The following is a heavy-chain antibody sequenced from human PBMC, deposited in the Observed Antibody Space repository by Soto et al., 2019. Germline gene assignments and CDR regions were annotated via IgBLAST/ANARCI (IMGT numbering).Heavy chain of an antibody. CDR2: INHSGST. Sequence: IGEINHSGSTNYNPSLKSRVTISVDTSKNQFSLKLSSVTAADTAVYYCARGPRYSSGWGKYFQHWGQGTLVTVSS. D-gene: IGHD6-19*01. CDR3: ARGPRYSSGWGKYFQH. J-gene: IGHJ1*01. V-gene: IGHV4-34*01.